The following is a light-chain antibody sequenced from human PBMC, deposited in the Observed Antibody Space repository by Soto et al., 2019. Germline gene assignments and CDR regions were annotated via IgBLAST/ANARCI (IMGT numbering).Light chain of an antibody. CDR3: QQLNRFPLT. J-gene: IGKJ1*01. CDR1: QDISSY. Sequence: DIQLTQSPSFLSASVGDRVTITCRASQDISSYLAWYQQRPGKVPRFLTHSASTLQSGVPSRFSATGSGTTFTLTISSLQPEDIATYYCQQLNRFPLTFGQGTKVEV. V-gene: IGKV1-9*01. CDR2: SAS.